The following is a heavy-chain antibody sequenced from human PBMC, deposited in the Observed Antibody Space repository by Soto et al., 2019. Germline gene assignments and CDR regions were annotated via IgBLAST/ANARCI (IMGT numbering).Heavy chain of an antibody. CDR1: GYTFTSYS. V-gene: IGHV1-3*01. CDR2: ITSGRGQT. Sequence: QVQLVQSGADVKKPGASVRISCKASGYTFTSYSIHWVRQAPGQRLEWIGWITSGRGQTDYSQNFQGRVSITRDTAESTASMELNSLTSEYTAVYYCASENFPQSGSHYDYWGQGTLVSVSS. J-gene: IGHJ4*02. D-gene: IGHD1-26*01. CDR3: ASENFPQSGSHYDY.